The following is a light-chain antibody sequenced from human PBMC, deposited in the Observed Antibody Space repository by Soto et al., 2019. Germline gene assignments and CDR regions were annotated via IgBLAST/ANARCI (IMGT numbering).Light chain of an antibody. CDR3: QQSYSTPWT. CDR1: QSISNY. Sequence: DIQMTQSPSSLSASVGDRVTITCRASQSISNYLSWYQQIPGKAHKLLIYAASTLRSGVSSRFSGSGSGTDLTFTISSLQPEDFATYSCQQSYSTPWTFGQGTKVEIK. CDR2: AAS. V-gene: IGKV1-39*01. J-gene: IGKJ1*01.